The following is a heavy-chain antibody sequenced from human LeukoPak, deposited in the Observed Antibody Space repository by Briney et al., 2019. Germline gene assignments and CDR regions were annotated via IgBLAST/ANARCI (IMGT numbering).Heavy chain of an antibody. V-gene: IGHV4-4*02. CDR1: GASICRGSW. CDR3: ARHFRGYGYAAAGIFAS. J-gene: IGHJ4*02. CDR2: FSHSGIT. Sequence: PSETLSLTCDVSGASICRGSWWSWVRQPPGKGLGWIGEFSHSGITNFNPSLKSRVTISVDKSRNQFSLNLISVTAADTAVYSCARHFRGYGYAAAGIFASWGQGTLVTVSS. D-gene: IGHD5-12*01.